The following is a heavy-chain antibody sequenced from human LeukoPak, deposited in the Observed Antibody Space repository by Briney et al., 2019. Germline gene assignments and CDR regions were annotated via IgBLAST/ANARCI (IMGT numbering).Heavy chain of an antibody. V-gene: IGHV3-30*03. CDR1: GFTFSSYG. J-gene: IGHJ4*02. D-gene: IGHD4-17*01. CDR3: ARGHETVTNGFDY. Sequence: GGSLRLSCAASGFTFSSYGMHWVRQAPGKGLEWVAVISYDGSNKYYADSVKGRFTISRDNSKNTVYLQMNSLRAEDTAVYYCARGHETVTNGFDYWGQGTLVTVSS. CDR2: ISYDGSNK.